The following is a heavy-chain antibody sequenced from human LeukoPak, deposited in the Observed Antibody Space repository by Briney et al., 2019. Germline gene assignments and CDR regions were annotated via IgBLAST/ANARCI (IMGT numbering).Heavy chain of an antibody. Sequence: SETLSLTCTVSGGSISSSSYYWGWIRQPPGKGLEWIGSIYYSGSTYYNPSLKSRVTISVDTSKNQFSLKLSSVTAADTAVYYCARRYYYGSGSYFPFDYWGQGTLVTVSS. V-gene: IGHV4-39*01. CDR1: GGSISSSSYY. CDR2: IYYSGST. D-gene: IGHD3-10*01. CDR3: ARRYYYGSGSYFPFDY. J-gene: IGHJ4*02.